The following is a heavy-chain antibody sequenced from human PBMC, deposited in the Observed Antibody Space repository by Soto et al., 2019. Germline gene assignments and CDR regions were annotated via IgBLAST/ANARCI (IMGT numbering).Heavy chain of an antibody. CDR2: IYYSVST. D-gene: IGHD3-16*01. CDR3: ARHGAEIYWYFDL. CDR1: GGSISSSSYY. Sequence: QLQLQESGPGLVKPSETLSLTCTVSGGSISSSSYYWGWIRQPPGKGLEWIGSIYYSVSTYYNPSLKSRVTISVDTSKNQFSLKLSSVTAADTAVYYCARHGAEIYWYFDLWGRGTLVTVSS. V-gene: IGHV4-39*01. J-gene: IGHJ2*01.